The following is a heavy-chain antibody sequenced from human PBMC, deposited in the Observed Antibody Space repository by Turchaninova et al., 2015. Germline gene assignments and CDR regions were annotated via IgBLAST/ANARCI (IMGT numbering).Heavy chain of an antibody. CDR1: GGTFSSYA. Sequence: VQSGAEVKKPGSSVKVSCKAYGGTFSSYAISWVRQAPGQGLEWMGGIIPIFGTTQYAQRLQGRLTITADESTNTGYMELNSLRSEDTALYYCAKEAVYCSGGGCYSYWGQGTLVTVSS. D-gene: IGHD2-15*01. V-gene: IGHV1-69*01. CDR2: IIPIFGTT. CDR3: AKEAVYCSGGGCYSY. J-gene: IGHJ4*02.